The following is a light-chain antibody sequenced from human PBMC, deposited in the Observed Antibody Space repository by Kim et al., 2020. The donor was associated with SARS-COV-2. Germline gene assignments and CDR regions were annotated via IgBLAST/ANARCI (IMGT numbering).Light chain of an antibody. Sequence: SASVGNRVTMTCRASQSIISYLNWYQQKPGKAPKLLIYAASSLQSGVPSRFSGSGSGTDFTLTISSLQPEDFATYYCQQSYSTPYTFGQGTKLEI. CDR3: QQSYSTPYT. J-gene: IGKJ2*01. V-gene: IGKV1-39*01. CDR1: QSIISY. CDR2: AAS.